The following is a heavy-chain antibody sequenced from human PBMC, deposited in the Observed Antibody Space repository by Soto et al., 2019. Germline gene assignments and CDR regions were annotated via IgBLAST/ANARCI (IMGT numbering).Heavy chain of an antibody. CDR3: ARQPRLLWFGDVYYYYGMDV. J-gene: IGHJ6*02. Sequence: ASVKVSCKASGYTFTGYYMHWVRQAPGQGLEWMGWINPNSGGINYAQKFQGRVTMTRDTSISTAYMELSRLRSDDTAVYYCARQPRLLWFGDVYYYYGMDVWGQGTTVTV. CDR2: INPNSGGI. V-gene: IGHV1-2*02. CDR1: GYTFTGYY. D-gene: IGHD3-10*01.